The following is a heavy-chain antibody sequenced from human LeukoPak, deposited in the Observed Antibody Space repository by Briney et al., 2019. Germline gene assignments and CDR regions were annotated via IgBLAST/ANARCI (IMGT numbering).Heavy chain of an antibody. J-gene: IGHJ3*01. CDR3: ARERGTYRDAFDV. D-gene: IGHD1-1*01. CDR2: ISSSGSTM. Sequence: GGSLRLSCAASGFTFSSYAMTWVRQAPGKGLEWISYISSSGSTMYYADSVKGRFTISRDNAKDSLYLQMNSLRAEDTAVYYCARERGTYRDAFDVWGQGTMVTVSS. CDR1: GFTFSSYA. V-gene: IGHV3-48*03.